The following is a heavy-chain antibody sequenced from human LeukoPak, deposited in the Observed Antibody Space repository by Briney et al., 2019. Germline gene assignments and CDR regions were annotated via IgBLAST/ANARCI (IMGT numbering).Heavy chain of an antibody. V-gene: IGHV3-74*01. J-gene: IGHJ4*02. D-gene: IGHD5-12*01. CDR3: ARDFSVATTDY. Sequence: GGSLRLSCAASGFIFSSYWMHWVRQAPGKGLVWVSRINSDGSSTDYAVSVKGRFTISRDNAKNTLYLQMNNLRAEDTAVYYCARDFSVATTDYWGQGTLVTVSS. CDR1: GFIFSSYW. CDR2: INSDGSST.